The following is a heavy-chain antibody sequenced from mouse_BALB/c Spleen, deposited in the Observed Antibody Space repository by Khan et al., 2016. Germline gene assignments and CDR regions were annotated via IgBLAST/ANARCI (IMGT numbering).Heavy chain of an antibody. D-gene: IGHD2-1*01. Sequence: QVQLKQSGPELVKPGASVKISCKASGYSFTNYYIHWVKQRPGQKLEWIGWIFPGSNSSTFNEKFKGKATLTADTSSSTAYMQLSSLTSEDSAVYFCARGFGNPAWFAYWGQGTLVTVSA. CDR3: ARGFGNPAWFAY. CDR1: GYSFTNYY. J-gene: IGHJ3*01. CDR2: IFPGSNSS. V-gene: IGHV1-66*01.